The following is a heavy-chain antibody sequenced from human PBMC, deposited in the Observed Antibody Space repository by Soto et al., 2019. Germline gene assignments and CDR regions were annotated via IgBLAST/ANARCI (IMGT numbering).Heavy chain of an antibody. J-gene: IGHJ4*02. Sequence: EVQLLESGGGLVQPGGSLRLSCAASGFTFSSFAMTWVRQAPGKGLEWVSSISGSGGSTYYAGSVEGRFAISRDNSKNTLYLQMNSLRAEDTAVYYCAAPFSWGIPGYFDYWGQGTLVTVSS. CDR1: GFTFSSFA. CDR3: AAPFSWGIPGYFDY. CDR2: ISGSGGST. D-gene: IGHD2-15*01. V-gene: IGHV3-23*01.